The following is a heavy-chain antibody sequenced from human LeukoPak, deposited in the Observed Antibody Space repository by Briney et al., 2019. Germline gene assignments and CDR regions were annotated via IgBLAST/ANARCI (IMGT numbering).Heavy chain of an antibody. J-gene: IGHJ4*01. D-gene: IGHD6-13*01. CDR3: ARDGTAAGLYFDL. CDR1: GFTFTDYW. V-gene: IGHV3-7*01. CDR2: IRQDGGEK. Sequence: GGSLILSCAVSGFTFTDYWMNWVRQAPGKGLEWVASIRQDGGEKSYVDSVKGRFTISRDNTKGSLYLQINSPRAEDTAVYYCARDGTAAGLYFDLWGQGTLVTVSS.